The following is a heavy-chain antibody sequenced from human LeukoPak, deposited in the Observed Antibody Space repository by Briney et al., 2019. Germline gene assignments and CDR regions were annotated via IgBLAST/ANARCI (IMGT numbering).Heavy chain of an antibody. CDR3: AREFYGIAAAGSLNYYYMDV. D-gene: IGHD6-13*01. V-gene: IGHV3-21*01. CDR1: GFTFSSYN. Sequence: PGGSLRLSCAASGFTFSSYNMNWVRQTPGQGLEWVSSITSGSSHIYYADSVKGRFTISRDNAKSSLYLQMNSLRAEDTAVYYCAREFYGIAAAGSLNYYYMDVWGKGTTVTISS. J-gene: IGHJ6*03. CDR2: ITSGSSHI.